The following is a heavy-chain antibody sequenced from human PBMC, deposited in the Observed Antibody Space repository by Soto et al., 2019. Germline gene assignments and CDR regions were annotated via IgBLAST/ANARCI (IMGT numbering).Heavy chain of an antibody. V-gene: IGHV3-21*01. CDR1: GFTFSSYS. CDR3: ARISTGYSSSWYYYGMDV. D-gene: IGHD6-13*01. Sequence: GGSLRLSCAASGFTFSSYSMNWVRQAPGKGLEWDSSISSSSSYIYYADSVKGRFTISRDNAKNSLYLQMNSLRAEDTAVYYCARISTGYSSSWYYYGMDVWGQGTTVTVSS. J-gene: IGHJ6*02. CDR2: ISSSSSYI.